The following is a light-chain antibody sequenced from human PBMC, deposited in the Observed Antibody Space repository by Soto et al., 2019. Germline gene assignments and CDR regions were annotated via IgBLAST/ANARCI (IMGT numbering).Light chain of an antibody. J-gene: IGLJ2*01. CDR1: SSNIGSNY. CDR2: RNN. Sequence: QSVLTQPPSASGTPGQRVTISCSGSSSNIGSNYVYWYQQLPGTAPKLLIYRNNQRPSGVPDRFSGSKSGTSASLAISGLRSEDETDYYSAAWDDSLSGRVFGRGTKLTVL. V-gene: IGLV1-47*01. CDR3: AAWDDSLSGRV.